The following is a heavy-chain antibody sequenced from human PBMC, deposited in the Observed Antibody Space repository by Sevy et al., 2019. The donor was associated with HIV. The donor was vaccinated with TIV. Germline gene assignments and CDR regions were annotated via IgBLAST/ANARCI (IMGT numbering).Heavy chain of an antibody. D-gene: IGHD6-6*01. CDR2: IYYNGHT. CDR1: GGTIVSSGHY. CDR3: AREAARYHYDYGMDV. J-gene: IGHJ6*02. Sequence: SESLSLTCSVSGGTIVSSGHYWGWIRQTPGKGLEWIGSIYYNGHTYYNPSLNSRLTVSIDTSKNQFSLNLSSVTAADTAIYFCAREAARYHYDYGMDVWGQGTSVTVSS. V-gene: IGHV4-39*02.